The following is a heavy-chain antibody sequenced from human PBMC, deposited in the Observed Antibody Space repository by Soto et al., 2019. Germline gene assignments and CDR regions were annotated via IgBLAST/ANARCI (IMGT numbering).Heavy chain of an antibody. V-gene: IGHV1-69*12. CDR2: VIPIFGTA. CDR3: ARYRFGFGELNWFDP. CDR1: GGTFSSYA. J-gene: IGHJ5*02. D-gene: IGHD3-10*01. Sequence: QVQLVQSWAEVKKPGSSVKVSCKASGGTFSSYAISWVRQAPGQGLEWMGGVIPIFGTATYAQKFQGRVTITAVESTSTAYMELSSLRSEDTAVYYCARYRFGFGELNWFDPWCEGTMVTVSS.